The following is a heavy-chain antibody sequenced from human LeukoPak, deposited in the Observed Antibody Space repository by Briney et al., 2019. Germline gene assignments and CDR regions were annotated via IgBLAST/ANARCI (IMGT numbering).Heavy chain of an antibody. Sequence: SETLSLTCTVSAGSISSYYWSWIRQPPGKGLEWIGYIYYSGSTNYNPSLKSRVTISVDTSKNQFSLKLSSVTAADTAVYYCARGNCDYYYYYMDVWGKGTTVTVSS. CDR1: AGSISSYY. CDR3: ARGNCDYYYYYMDV. V-gene: IGHV4-59*01. CDR2: IYYSGST. D-gene: IGHD1-7*01. J-gene: IGHJ6*03.